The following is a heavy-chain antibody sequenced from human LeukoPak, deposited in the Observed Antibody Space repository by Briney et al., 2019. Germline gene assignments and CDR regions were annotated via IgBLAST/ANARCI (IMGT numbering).Heavy chain of an antibody. Sequence: GGSLRLSCAASGFTFSSYGMHWVRQAPGKGLEWVANIKQDGSEKYYVDSVKGRFTISRDNAKNSLYLQMNSLRPEDTAVYYCASGSAALAYWGQGTLVTVSS. CDR3: ASGSAALAY. J-gene: IGHJ4*02. V-gene: IGHV3-7*01. CDR2: IKQDGSEK. D-gene: IGHD6-13*01. CDR1: GFTFSSYG.